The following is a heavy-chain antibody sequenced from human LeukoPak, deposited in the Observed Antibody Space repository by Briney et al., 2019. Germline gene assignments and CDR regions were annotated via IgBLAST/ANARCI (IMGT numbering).Heavy chain of an antibody. Sequence: PSETLSLTCAVYGGSFSGYYWSWIRQPPGKGLEWIREINHSGSTNYNPSLKSRVTISVDTSKNQFSLKLSSVTAADTAVYYCARGAWWFDYWGQGTPVTVSS. J-gene: IGHJ4*02. CDR2: INHSGST. V-gene: IGHV4-34*01. CDR3: ARGAWWFDY. CDR1: GGSFSGYY. D-gene: IGHD2-8*02.